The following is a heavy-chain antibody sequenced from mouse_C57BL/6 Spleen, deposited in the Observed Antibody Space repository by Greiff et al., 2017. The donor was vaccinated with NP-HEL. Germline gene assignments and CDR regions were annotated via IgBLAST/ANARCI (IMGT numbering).Heavy chain of an antibody. CDR2: INPSNGGT. V-gene: IGHV1-53*01. CDR3: ARGFYYGYDEAYPCAMDY. Sequence: QVQLQQPGTELVKPGASVKLSCKASGYTFTSYWMHWVKQRPGQGLEWIGNINPSNGGTNYNEKFKSKATLTVDKSSSTAYMQLSSLTSEDSAVYYCARGFYYGYDEAYPCAMDYSGQGTSVTVSS. J-gene: IGHJ4*01. D-gene: IGHD2-2*01. CDR1: GYTFTSYW.